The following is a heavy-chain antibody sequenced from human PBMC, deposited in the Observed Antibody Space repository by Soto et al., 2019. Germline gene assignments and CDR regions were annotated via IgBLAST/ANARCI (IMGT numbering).Heavy chain of an antibody. CDR1: GGTFSSYA. Sequence: QVQLVQSGAEVKKPGSSVKVSCKASGGTFSSYAISWVRQAPGQGLEWMGGIIPIFGTANYAQKFQGRVTITANESTSTAYMEMSSLRSEDTAVYYCASSSGSYQTSYSYYGMDVWGQGTTVTVSS. CDR3: ASSSGSYQTSYSYYGMDV. V-gene: IGHV1-69*01. CDR2: IIPIFGTA. D-gene: IGHD1-26*01. J-gene: IGHJ6*02.